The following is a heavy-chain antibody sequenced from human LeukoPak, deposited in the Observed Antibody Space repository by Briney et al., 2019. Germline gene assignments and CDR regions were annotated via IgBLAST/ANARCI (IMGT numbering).Heavy chain of an antibody. CDR2: IYYSGIT. D-gene: IGHD6-19*01. J-gene: IGHJ4*02. CDR3: ARQAVAGRRFDY. V-gene: IGHV4-39*01. CDR1: GGSISSYY. Sequence: SETLSLTCTVSGGSISSYYWGWIRQPPGKGLERIGSIYYSGITYYNPSLKSRLSISVDTSKNQFSLKLSSLTAADTAVYYCARQAVAGRRFDYWGQGTLVTVSS.